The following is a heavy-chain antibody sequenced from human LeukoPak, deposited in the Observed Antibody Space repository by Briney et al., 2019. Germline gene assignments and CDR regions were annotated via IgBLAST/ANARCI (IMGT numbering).Heavy chain of an antibody. J-gene: IGHJ5*02. D-gene: IGHD3-22*01. CDR2: IIPIFGTA. CDR1: GGTLSSYA. V-gene: IGHV1-69*05. Sequence: GASVKVSCKASGGTLSSYAISWVRQAPGQGLEWMGGIIPIFGTANYAQKFQGRVTITTDESTSTAYMELSSLRSEDTAVYYCATETYYYDSSWGFDPWGQGTLVTVSS. CDR3: ATETYYYDSSWGFDP.